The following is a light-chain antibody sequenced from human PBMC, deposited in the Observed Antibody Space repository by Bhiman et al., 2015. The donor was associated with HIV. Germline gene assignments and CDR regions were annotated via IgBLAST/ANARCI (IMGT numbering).Light chain of an antibody. V-gene: IGLV3-9*01. Sequence: SYVLTQPPSVSVAPGKTARITCGGNNIGSKSVHWYQQKPGQAPVLVIYRDTNRPSGIPERFSGSNSGNTATLTISRAQAVDEADYYCQVWDSSTRVVFGGGTKLTVL. CDR2: RDT. CDR3: QVWDSSTRVV. J-gene: IGLJ2*01. CDR1: NIGSKS.